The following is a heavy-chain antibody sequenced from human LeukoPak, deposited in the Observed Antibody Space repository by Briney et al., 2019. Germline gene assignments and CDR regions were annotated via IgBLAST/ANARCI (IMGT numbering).Heavy chain of an antibody. D-gene: IGHD3-22*01. CDR2: IYPGDSDT. CDR3: ARANGYYYDSSGYYCDY. Sequence: GEPLKISCKGSGYSFTSYWIGWVRQMPGKGLEWMGIIYPGDSDTRYSPSFQGQVTISADKSISTAYLQWSSLKASDTAMYYCARANGYYYDSSGYYCDYWGQGTLVTVSS. V-gene: IGHV5-51*01. CDR1: GYSFTSYW. J-gene: IGHJ4*02.